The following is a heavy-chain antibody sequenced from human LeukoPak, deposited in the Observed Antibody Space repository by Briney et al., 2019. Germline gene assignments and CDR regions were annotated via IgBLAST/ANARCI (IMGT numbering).Heavy chain of an antibody. CDR2: ISYDGSNK. V-gene: IGHV3-30-3*01. D-gene: IGHD6-13*01. J-gene: IGHJ4*02. CDR1: GFTFSSYA. CDR3: ARGGGIAAAGTTYYFDY. Sequence: PGGSLRLSCAASGFTFSSYAMHWVRQAPGKGLEWVAVISYDGSNKYYADSVKGRFTITRDNSKNTLYLQMNSLRAEDTAVYYCARGGGIAAAGTTYYFDYWGQGTLVTVSS.